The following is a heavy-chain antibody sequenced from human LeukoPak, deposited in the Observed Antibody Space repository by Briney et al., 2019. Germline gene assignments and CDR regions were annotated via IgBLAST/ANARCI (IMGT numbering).Heavy chain of an antibody. V-gene: IGHV1-46*01. CDR2: INPSCGST. CDR1: GYTFTSYY. CDR3: ARDRGGSGSYYRNWFDP. D-gene: IGHD3-10*01. Sequence: ASVKVSCKASGYTFTSYYMHWVRQVPGQGLEGMGLINPSCGSTSYAQKFQGRVTMTRDTSTITVYMELISLRSEDTAVYYCARDRGGSGSYYRNWFDPWGQGTLVTVSS. J-gene: IGHJ5*02.